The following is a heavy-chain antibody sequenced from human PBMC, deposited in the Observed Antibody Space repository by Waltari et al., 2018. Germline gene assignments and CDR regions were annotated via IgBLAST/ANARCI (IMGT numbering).Heavy chain of an antibody. Sequence: QVQLQESGPGLVKPSQTLSLTCTVSGGPISSGSYYWSWIRHTAGKGRGWIGSIYTSGSTNYTSSLKSGVTISLDTSKNQFSLKLSSVTAADTGVYYCARERIAARAFDYWGQGTLVTVSS. D-gene: IGHD6-6*01. CDR3: ARERIAARAFDY. V-gene: IGHV4-61*02. CDR1: GGPISSGSYY. J-gene: IGHJ4*02. CDR2: IYTSGST.